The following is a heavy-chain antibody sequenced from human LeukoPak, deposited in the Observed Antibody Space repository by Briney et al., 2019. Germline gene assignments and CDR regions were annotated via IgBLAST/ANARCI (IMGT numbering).Heavy chain of an antibody. V-gene: IGHV3-30*04. J-gene: IGHJ4*02. CDR2: ISYDGSNE. CDR3: ARGATATTPSVG. Sequence: GGSLRLPCAASGFTFSSYAMHWVRQAPGKGLEWVALISYDGSNEDYADSVKGRFTISRDNSKNTLYLRMNSLRAEDTAVYYCARGATATTPSVGWGQGTLVTVSS. CDR1: GFTFSSYA. D-gene: IGHD4-17*01.